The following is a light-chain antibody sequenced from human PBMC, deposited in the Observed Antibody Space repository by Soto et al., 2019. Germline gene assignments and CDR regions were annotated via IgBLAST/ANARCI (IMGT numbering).Light chain of an antibody. CDR1: SSDVGSYNL. CDR3: CSYAGTYTWV. V-gene: IGLV2-11*01. J-gene: IGLJ3*02. Sequence: QSALTQPRSVSGSPGQAVTISCTGTSSDVGSYNLVSWYQQHPGKAPKLMIYDVSKRPSGVSDRFSGSKSGNTASLTISGLQAEDEADYHCCSYAGTYTWVFGGGTKRTVL. CDR2: DVS.